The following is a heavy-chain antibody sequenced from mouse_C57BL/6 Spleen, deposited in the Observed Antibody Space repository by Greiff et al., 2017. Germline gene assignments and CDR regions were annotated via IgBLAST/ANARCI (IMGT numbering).Heavy chain of an antibody. D-gene: IGHD2-3*01. CDR1: GYSITSGYY. Sequence: VQLQQSGPGLVKPSQSLSLTCSVTGYSITSGYYWNWIRQFPGNQLEWMGYISYDGSNNYNPSLKNRISITRDTSENQVFLKLNCVTTEDTATYYCARGGGYSAWFAYWGQGTLVTVSA. CDR2: ISYDGSN. V-gene: IGHV3-6*01. CDR3: ARGGGYSAWFAY. J-gene: IGHJ3*01.